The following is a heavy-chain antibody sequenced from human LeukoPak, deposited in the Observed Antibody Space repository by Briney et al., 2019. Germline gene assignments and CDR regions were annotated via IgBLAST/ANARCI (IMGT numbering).Heavy chain of an antibody. CDR2: ISGTGGSR. Sequence: GGLMRLSCAASGFTFNNYAMGWVRQAPGKGLEWVSGISGTGGSRYYADSVKGRFTISRDNSKNTLYLHLNSLRAEDTALYYCARSIAARHSPDYWGQGTVVPVSS. CDR1: GFTFNNYA. CDR3: ARSIAARHSPDY. J-gene: IGHJ4*02. V-gene: IGHV3-23*01. D-gene: IGHD6-6*01.